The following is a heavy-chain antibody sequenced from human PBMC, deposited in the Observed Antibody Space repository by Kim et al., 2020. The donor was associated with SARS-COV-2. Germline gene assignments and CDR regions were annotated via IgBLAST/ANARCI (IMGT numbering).Heavy chain of an antibody. J-gene: IGHJ4*02. CDR3: ARGWGSGGFDS. V-gene: IGHV4-59*12. D-gene: IGHD3-16*01. Sequence: NPSRRSRFTISVDPSKTQFSLKLTSMTAADTAVYFCARGWGSGGFDSWGQGTLVTVSS.